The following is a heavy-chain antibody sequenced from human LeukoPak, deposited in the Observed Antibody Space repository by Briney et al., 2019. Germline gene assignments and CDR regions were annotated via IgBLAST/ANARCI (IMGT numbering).Heavy chain of an antibody. J-gene: IGHJ4*02. CDR1: GGSISSYY. D-gene: IGHD6-19*01. Sequence: SETLSLTCTVSGGSISSYYWSWIRQPPGKGLEWIGYIYYSGSTNYNPSLKSRVAISVDTSKNQFSLKLSSLTAADTAVYYCARRAAVAGVIDYWGQGTLVTVSS. V-gene: IGHV4-59*01. CDR3: ARRAAVAGVIDY. CDR2: IYYSGST.